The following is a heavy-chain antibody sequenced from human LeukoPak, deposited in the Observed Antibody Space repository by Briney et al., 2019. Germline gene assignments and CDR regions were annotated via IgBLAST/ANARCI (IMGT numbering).Heavy chain of an antibody. D-gene: IGHD5-12*01. Sequence: SVKVSCKASGGTFSSYAISWVRQAPGQGLEWMGGIIPIFGTANYAQKFQGRVTITADKSTSTAYMELSSLRSEDTAVYYCASESEYSGYDYTNHFDYWGQGTLVTVSS. V-gene: IGHV1-69*06. CDR1: GGTFSSYA. CDR2: IIPIFGTA. CDR3: ASESEYSGYDYTNHFDY. J-gene: IGHJ4*02.